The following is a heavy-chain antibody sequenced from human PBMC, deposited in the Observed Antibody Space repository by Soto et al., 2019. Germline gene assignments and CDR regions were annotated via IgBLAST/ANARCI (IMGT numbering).Heavy chain of an antibody. CDR3: AKAGYYDSSGSNDY. Sequence: QVQLVESGGGVVQPGRSLRLSCAASGFTFSSYGMHWVRQAPGKGLEWVAVISYDGSNKYYADSVKGRFTISRDNSKNTLYLQMNSLRAEDTAVYYCAKAGYYDSSGSNDYWGQGTLVTVSS. CDR2: ISYDGSNK. D-gene: IGHD3-22*01. CDR1: GFTFSSYG. V-gene: IGHV3-30*18. J-gene: IGHJ4*02.